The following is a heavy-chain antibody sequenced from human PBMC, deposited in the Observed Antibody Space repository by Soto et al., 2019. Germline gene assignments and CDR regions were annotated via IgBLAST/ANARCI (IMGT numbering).Heavy chain of an antibody. J-gene: IGHJ4*02. V-gene: IGHV3-7*01. CDR1: GFSFSSYW. CDR2: IAHDGSEK. Sequence: PGGSLRLSCAVHGFSFSSYWMSCVGQAPGRGLEWVATIAHDGSEKFYVDSVKGRFTISRDNTKNSLYLQMNSLRAEDTALYYGASESNAQHDFWGQGSMVTVSA. CDR3: ASESNAQHDF. D-gene: IGHD7-27*01.